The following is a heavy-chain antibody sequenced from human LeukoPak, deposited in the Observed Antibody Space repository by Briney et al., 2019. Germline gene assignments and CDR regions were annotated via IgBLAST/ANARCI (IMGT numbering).Heavy chain of an antibody. CDR3: AKVGVWNPSTFDY. Sequence: GGSLRLSCAASGFTFSSYAMSWVRQAPGKGLEWVSAISGSGGSTYYADSVKGRFTISRDNSKNTLYLQMDSLRAEDTAVYYCAKVGVWNPSTFDYWGQGTLVTVSS. J-gene: IGHJ4*02. CDR1: GFTFSSYA. D-gene: IGHD3-16*01. CDR2: ISGSGGST. V-gene: IGHV3-23*01.